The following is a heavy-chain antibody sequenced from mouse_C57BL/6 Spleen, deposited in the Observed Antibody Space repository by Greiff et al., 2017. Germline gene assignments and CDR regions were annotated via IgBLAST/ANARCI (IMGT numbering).Heavy chain of an antibody. J-gene: IGHJ4*01. Sequence: EVQVVESGGGLVQPKGSLKLSCAASGFSFNTYAMNWVRQAPGKGLEWVARIRSKSNNYATYYADSVKDRFTISRDDSESMLYLQMNNLKTEDTAMYYCVRQRHYYAMDYWGQGTSVTVSS. CDR3: VRQRHYYAMDY. V-gene: IGHV10-1*01. CDR1: GFSFNTYA. CDR2: IRSKSNNYAT.